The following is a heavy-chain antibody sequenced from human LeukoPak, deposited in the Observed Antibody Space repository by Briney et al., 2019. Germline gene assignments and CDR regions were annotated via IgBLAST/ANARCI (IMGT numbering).Heavy chain of an antibody. J-gene: IGHJ5*02. CDR1: GFTVSSNY. CDR3: ARGLELMASNWFDP. Sequence: GGSLRLSCAASGFTVSSNYMSWVRQAPGKGLEWVSVIYSGGSTYYADSVKGRFTISRDNSKNTLYLQMNSLRAEDTAVYYCARGLELMASNWFDPWGQGTLVTVSS. CDR2: IYSGGST. D-gene: IGHD1-7*01. V-gene: IGHV3-53*01.